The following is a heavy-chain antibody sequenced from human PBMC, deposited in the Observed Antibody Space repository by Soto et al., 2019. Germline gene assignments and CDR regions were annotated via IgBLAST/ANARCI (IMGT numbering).Heavy chain of an antibody. V-gene: IGHV3-73*01. CDR1: GFPLSASA. Sequence: EVQLVESGGGLVQPGGSLKLACLASGFPLSASAIHWVRKASGKGLEGVGRIRGKTNNYATTYGAPVRGRFTLSRDDSKNTAYLQMNNLESEDAAVYYCTRHAGGQVEHSFYYYFMDVWGKGTTVSV. CDR2: IRGKTNNYAT. J-gene: IGHJ6*03. D-gene: IGHD2-15*01. CDR3: TRHAGGQVEHSFYYYFMDV.